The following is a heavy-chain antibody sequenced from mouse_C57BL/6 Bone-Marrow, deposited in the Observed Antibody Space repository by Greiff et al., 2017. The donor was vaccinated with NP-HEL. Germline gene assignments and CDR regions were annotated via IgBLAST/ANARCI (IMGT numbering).Heavy chain of an antibody. D-gene: IGHD2-4*01. Sequence: QVQLQQSGAELVRPGTSVKLSCKASGYTFTSYWMHWVKQRPGQGLEWIGVIDPSDSYTNYNQKFKGKATLTVDTSSSTAYMQLSSLTSEDSAVYYCARRKLYDYDGWFAYWGQGTLVTVSA. CDR1: GYTFTSYW. CDR3: ARRKLYDYDGWFAY. J-gene: IGHJ3*01. CDR2: IDPSDSYT. V-gene: IGHV1-59*01.